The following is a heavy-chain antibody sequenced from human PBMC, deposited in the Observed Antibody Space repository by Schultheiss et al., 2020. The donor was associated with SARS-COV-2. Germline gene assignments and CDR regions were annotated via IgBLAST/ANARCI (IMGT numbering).Heavy chain of an antibody. CDR3: AKDYGDHSCWYFDL. V-gene: IGHV1-2*02. D-gene: IGHD4-17*01. J-gene: IGHJ2*01. CDR2: INPNSGGT. Sequence: ASVKVSCKASGYTFTGYYMHWVRQAPGQGLEWRGWINPNSGGTNYAQKFQGRVTMIRDTSISTAYMELSRLRSDDTAVYYCAKDYGDHSCWYFDLWGRGTLVTVSS. CDR1: GYTFTGYY.